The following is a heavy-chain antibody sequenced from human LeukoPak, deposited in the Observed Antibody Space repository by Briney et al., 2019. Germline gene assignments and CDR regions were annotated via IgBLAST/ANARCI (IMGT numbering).Heavy chain of an antibody. CDR1: GYSFTTNW. CDR3: ARQSVVPAASSLDY. V-gene: IGHV5-51*01. D-gene: IGHD2-2*01. CDR2: IFPGDSDT. J-gene: IGHJ4*02. Sequence: GASLKISCKGSGYSFTTNWGGWVRQLPGKGLESMGIIFPGDSDTRYTPSFQGQVIISADKSTDTVYLQWTSLKASDTAMYYCARQSVVPAASSLDYWGQGTLVTVSS.